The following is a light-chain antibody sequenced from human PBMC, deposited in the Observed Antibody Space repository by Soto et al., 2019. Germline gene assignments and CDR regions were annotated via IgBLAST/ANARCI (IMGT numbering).Light chain of an antibody. Sequence: DIQMTQSPSSLSASVGDRVTITCGASQSISGYLNWYQKKSGQAPRLLMYAASTMQSGVPSRFSGSGSGTDFTLTISSLQPEDFATYYCQQSYSTPRTFGQGTKVDIK. V-gene: IGKV1-39*01. CDR1: QSISGY. J-gene: IGKJ1*01. CDR3: QQSYSTPRT. CDR2: AAS.